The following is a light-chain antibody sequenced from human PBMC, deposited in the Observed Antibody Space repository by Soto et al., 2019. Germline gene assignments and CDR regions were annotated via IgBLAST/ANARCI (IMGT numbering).Light chain of an antibody. V-gene: IGKV1-5*03. Sequence: IQMTQSPSILSASIGDRVTISCRASQSINTWLAWYQHKPGKAPKLLISKASTLESGVPSRFSGSASGTEFTLTISSLQPEDYATYYCQQYNYYWTFGQGTKVEV. CDR2: KAS. CDR3: QQYNYYWT. CDR1: QSINTW. J-gene: IGKJ1*01.